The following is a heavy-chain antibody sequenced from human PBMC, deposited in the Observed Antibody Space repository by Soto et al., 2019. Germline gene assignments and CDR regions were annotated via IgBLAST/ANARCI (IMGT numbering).Heavy chain of an antibody. CDR2: IYYSGST. V-gene: IGHV4-59*01. CDR1: GGSISSYY. Sequence: PSETLSLTCTVSGGSISSYYWSWIRQPPGKGLEWIGYIYYSGSTNYNPSLKSRVTISVDTSKNQFSLKLRSVTAADTAVYYCASSTDRDGYNSPFDYWGQGTLVTVSS. CDR3: ASSTDRDGYNSPFDY. D-gene: IGHD5-12*01. J-gene: IGHJ4*02.